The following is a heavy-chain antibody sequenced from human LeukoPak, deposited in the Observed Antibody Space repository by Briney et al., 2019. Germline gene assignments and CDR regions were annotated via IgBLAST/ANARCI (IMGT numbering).Heavy chain of an antibody. CDR1: GGSFSGYY. J-gene: IGHJ6*02. CDR3: ARVTVTTYYYYYGMDV. V-gene: IGHV4-34*01. Sequence: ASETLSLTCAAYGGSFSGYYWSWIRQPPRKGLEGMGEINHSGSTNYNPSLKSRVTISVDTSKNQFSLKLSSVTAADTAVYYCARVTVTTYYYYYGMDVWGQGTTVTVSS. D-gene: IGHD4-17*01. CDR2: INHSGST.